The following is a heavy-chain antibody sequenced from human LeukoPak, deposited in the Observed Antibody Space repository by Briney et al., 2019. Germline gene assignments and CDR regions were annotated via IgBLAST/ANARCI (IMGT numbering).Heavy chain of an antibody. CDR1: GFTFSSYT. CDR2: ISSSSDNI. Sequence: TGGSLRLSCAASGFTFSSYTMNWARQAAGKGLEWVSYISSSSDNIYYADSVKGRFTISRDNAKRSVYLQMNSLRNEDTAVYYCTKDGPYNDVWYVDYWGQGTLVTVSS. D-gene: IGHD3-3*01. CDR3: TKDGPYNDVWYVDY. V-gene: IGHV3-48*02. J-gene: IGHJ4*02.